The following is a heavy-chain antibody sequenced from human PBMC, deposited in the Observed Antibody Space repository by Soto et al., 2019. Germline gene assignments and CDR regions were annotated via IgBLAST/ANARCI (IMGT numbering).Heavy chain of an antibody. Sequence: QVQLVESGGVVVQPGRSLRLSCAVSGFTFSSYGMHWVRQAPGKGLEWVAVMWSEGGNKYYADSVKGRFTISRDNSKNTLYLQMNGLRAEDTAVYYCARDPPDYSSGYYSLDYWGQGTLVTVSS. CDR2: MWSEGGNK. D-gene: IGHD3-22*01. CDR1: GFTFSSYG. J-gene: IGHJ4*02. CDR3: ARDPPDYSSGYYSLDY. V-gene: IGHV3-33*01.